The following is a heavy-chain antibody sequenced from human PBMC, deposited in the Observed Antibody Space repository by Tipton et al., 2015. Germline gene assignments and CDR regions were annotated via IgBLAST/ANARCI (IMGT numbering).Heavy chain of an antibody. Sequence: TLSLTYTVSGGSVTSGSYYWSWIRQSPGKGLEWIGYIYSSATTSYSSALRSRVTISVDTSKNQFSLNLRSVTAADTAVYYCARAFIAVSGPFDYWGRGAHVTVSS. V-gene: IGHV4-61*01. CDR1: GGSVTSGSYY. CDR2: IYSSATT. D-gene: IGHD6-19*01. CDR3: ARAFIAVSGPFDY. J-gene: IGHJ4*02.